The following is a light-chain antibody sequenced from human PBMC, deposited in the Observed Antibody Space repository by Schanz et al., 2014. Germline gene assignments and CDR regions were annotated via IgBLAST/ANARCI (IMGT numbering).Light chain of an antibody. J-gene: IGLJ2*01. Sequence: QSALTQPPSASGSPGQSVTIPCTGTNSAVGGYNYVSWYQQHPGKAPKLMIFDVNQRPSGVPDRFSGSKSGNTASLTVSGLQAEDEADYYCSSYTRDTTVIFGGGTKLTVL. CDR1: NSAVGGYNY. V-gene: IGLV2-8*01. CDR3: SSYTRDTTVI. CDR2: DVN.